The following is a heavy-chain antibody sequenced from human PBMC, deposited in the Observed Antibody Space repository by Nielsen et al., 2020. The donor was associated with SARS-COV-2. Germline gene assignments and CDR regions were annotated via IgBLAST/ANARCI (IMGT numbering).Heavy chain of an antibody. CDR2: IWYDGSNK. J-gene: IGHJ4*02. V-gene: IGHV3-33*08. D-gene: IGHD3-16*01. CDR3: ARATAGEWYFDY. CDR1: GFTFSDYY. Sequence: GESLKISCAASGFTFSDYYMSWIRQAPGKGLEWVAVIWYDGSNKYYADSVKGRFTISRDNSKNTLYLQMNSLRAEDTAVYYCARATAGEWYFDYWGQGTLVTVSS.